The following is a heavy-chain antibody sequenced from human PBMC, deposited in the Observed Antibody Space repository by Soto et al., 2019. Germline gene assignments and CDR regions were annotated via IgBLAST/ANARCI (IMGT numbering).Heavy chain of an antibody. CDR2: TFYRSQWYN. V-gene: IGHV6-1*01. CDR1: GVSVSSNTAA. Sequence: SQSRSLKCDISGVSVSSNTAAWSWVRLSPSRGLEWLGRTFYRSQWYNDYAESLKGRITVMPDTSKNQFSLQLSSVTPDDTAVYYCVLVLSVASGSEVYAMDVCGQGT. CDR3: VLVLSVASGSEVYAMDV. J-gene: IGHJ6*02. D-gene: IGHD5-12*01.